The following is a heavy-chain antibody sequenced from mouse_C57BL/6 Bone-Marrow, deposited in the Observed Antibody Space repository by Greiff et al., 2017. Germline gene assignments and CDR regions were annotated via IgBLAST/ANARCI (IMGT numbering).Heavy chain of an antibody. CDR3: ERDGSSYNYAMDY. J-gene: IGHJ4*01. Sequence: QVQLQQPGAELVMPGASVKLSCKASGYTFTSYWMHWVKQRPGQGLEWIGEIDPSDSYTNYNQKFKGKSTLTVDKSSSTAYMQLSSLTSEDSAVYYCERDGSSYNYAMDYWGQGTSVTVSS. CDR1: GYTFTSYW. D-gene: IGHD1-1*01. CDR2: IDPSDSYT. V-gene: IGHV1-69*01.